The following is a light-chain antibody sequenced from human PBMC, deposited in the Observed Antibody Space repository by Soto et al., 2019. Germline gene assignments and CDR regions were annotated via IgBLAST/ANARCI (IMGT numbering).Light chain of an antibody. V-gene: IGKV3-15*01. CDR2: GAS. J-gene: IGKJ1*01. CDR3: QLYNYWSPMA. CDR1: QSVSSN. Sequence: EIVMTQSPATLSVSPGERATLSCRASQSVSSNLAWYQQKPGQAPRLLIYGASTRATGIPARFSGSGSGTAYTLTISSPQSEDFAVYYCQLYNYWSPMAFGRGIKVEI.